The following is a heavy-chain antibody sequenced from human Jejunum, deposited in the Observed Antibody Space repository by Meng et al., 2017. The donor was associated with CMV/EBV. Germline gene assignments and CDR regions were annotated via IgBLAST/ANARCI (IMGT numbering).Heavy chain of an antibody. CDR2: IHDTGST. CDR3: ARGSIFVSFDS. V-gene: IGHV4-30-4*08. Sequence: VQLREWGPGLVKPSPTLSPTCSVSGGSIGSGDYYWSWIRQPPGKGLEWIGYIHDTGSTYYNPSLKSRVDISLGTSRNHFSLTLSSVTAEDTAVYFCARGSIFVSFDSWGQGTLVTVSS. J-gene: IGHJ4*02. D-gene: IGHD3-3*01. CDR1: GGSIGSGDYY.